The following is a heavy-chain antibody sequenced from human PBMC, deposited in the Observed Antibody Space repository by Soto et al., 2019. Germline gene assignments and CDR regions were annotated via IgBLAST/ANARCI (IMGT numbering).Heavy chain of an antibody. CDR1: GFIFNDYY. J-gene: IGHJ6*02. CDR3: GKQRKNRAYYYPMDV. V-gene: IGHV3-11*03. Sequence: GGSLRLSCAASGFIFNDYYMSWIRQAPGKGLEWLSNISGSSGSKKYADAGKGRFTISRDNAKKSLYLEMNSLRAEDTAVYFCGKQRKNRAYYYPMDVWGQGTTVTVSS. CDR2: ISGSSGSK.